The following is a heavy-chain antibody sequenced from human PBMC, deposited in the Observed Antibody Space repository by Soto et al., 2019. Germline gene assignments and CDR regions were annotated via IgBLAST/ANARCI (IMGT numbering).Heavy chain of an antibody. Sequence: QVQLHESGPGLMKPSDTLSLTCTVSGVSISNSYWTWIRQSPGKGLEYIGYIFYSGSTKYNPSLQSRVTISVDATKNQFFLKLTSVTAAGSAVYFCARVRTVTTLDYWGQGTLVTVSS. CDR3: ARVRTVTTLDY. CDR2: IFYSGST. J-gene: IGHJ4*02. D-gene: IGHD4-17*01. V-gene: IGHV4-59*07. CDR1: GVSISNSY.